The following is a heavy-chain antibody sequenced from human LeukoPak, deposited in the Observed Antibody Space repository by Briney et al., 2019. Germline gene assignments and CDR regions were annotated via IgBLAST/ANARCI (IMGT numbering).Heavy chain of an antibody. J-gene: IGHJ4*02. D-gene: IGHD3-22*01. CDR3: AREETYYYDSSGYYYDY. V-gene: IGHV3-21*01. Sequence: GGSLRLSCAASGFSFDDYAMHWVRQAPGKGLEWVSSISSSSSYIYYADSVKGRFTISRDNAKNSLYLQMNSLRAEDTAVYYCAREETYYYDSSGYYYDYWGQGTLVTVSS. CDR2: ISSSSSYI. CDR1: GFSFDDYA.